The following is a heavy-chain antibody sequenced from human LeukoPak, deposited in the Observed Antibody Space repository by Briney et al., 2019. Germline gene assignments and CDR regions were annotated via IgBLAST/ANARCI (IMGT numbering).Heavy chain of an antibody. CDR3: ARPSRTGSGWDAFDI. J-gene: IGHJ3*02. D-gene: IGHD3-22*01. CDR1: GGSISNYY. CDR2: IYYSGST. Sequence: SETLSLTCTVSGGSISNYYWSWIRQPPGKELEWIGYIYYSGSTNYNPSLTGRVTISVETSKNQFSLNLSSVTAADTAMYYCARPSRTGSGWDAFDIWGQGTMVTVSS. V-gene: IGHV4-59*08.